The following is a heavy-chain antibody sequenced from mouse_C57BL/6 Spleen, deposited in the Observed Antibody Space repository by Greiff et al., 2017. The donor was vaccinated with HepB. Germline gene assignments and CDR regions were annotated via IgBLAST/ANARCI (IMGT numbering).Heavy chain of an antibody. D-gene: IGHD2-3*01. J-gene: IGHJ2*01. V-gene: IGHV1-80*01. CDR1: GYAFSSYW. CDR3: ARSSDGYYNFDY. CDR2: IYPGDGDT. Sequence: VQLQQSGAELVKPGASVKISCKASGYAFSSYWMNWVKQRPGKGLEWIGQIYPGDGDTNYNGKFKGKATLTADKSSSTAYMQLSSLTSEDSAVYFCARSSDGYYNFDYGGQGTTLTVSS.